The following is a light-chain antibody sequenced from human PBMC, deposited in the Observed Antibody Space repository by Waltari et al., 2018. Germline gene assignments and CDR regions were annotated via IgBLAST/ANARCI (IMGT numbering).Light chain of an antibody. J-gene: IGKJ4*01. CDR2: KAS. V-gene: IGKV1-5*03. CDR1: QSISSW. Sequence: DIQMTQSPSTLSASVGDRVTITCRASQSISSWLAWYQQKPGKAPKLLIHKASTLLSGVPSRFSGGGSGTEFTLTISGLQPDDFATYYCQRYNSFSLTFGGGTRVEIK. CDR3: QRYNSFSLT.